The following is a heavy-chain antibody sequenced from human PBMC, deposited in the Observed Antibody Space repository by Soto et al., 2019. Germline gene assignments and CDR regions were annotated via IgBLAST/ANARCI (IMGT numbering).Heavy chain of an antibody. CDR3: ARGGAARPDY. V-gene: IGHV3-48*02. CDR2: ISSGRPTI. Sequence: EVQLVESGGGLVQPGGSLRLSCAASGFTFSSYGVNWVRQAPGKGLAWVSYISSGRPTIQYADSVKGRFTISRDNAKNSLYLQMNSLRDEDTAVYYCARGGAARPDYWGQGTLVTVSS. J-gene: IGHJ4*02. CDR1: GFTFSSYG. D-gene: IGHD6-6*01.